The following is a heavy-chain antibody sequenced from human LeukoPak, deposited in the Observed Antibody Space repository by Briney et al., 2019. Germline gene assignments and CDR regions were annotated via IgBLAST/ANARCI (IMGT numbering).Heavy chain of an antibody. CDR3: AKSGGLSGSGRLAMDV. CDR2: ISGSGGST. D-gene: IGHD3-10*01. Sequence: GGSLRLSCAASGFTFSTYAMSWVRLAPGKGLEWGSGISGSGGSTYYADSVRGRVTSSRDNSNNTLYVQMNRLRVEHTAVYYCAKSGGLSGSGRLAMDVWGQGTTVTVSS. V-gene: IGHV3-23*01. CDR1: GFTFSTYA. J-gene: IGHJ6*02.